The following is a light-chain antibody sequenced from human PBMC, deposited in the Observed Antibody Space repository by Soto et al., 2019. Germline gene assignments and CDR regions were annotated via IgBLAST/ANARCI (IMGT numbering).Light chain of an antibody. CDR1: QSISSY. CDR3: QQSYSTFLP. Sequence: DIQMTQSPSSLSASVGDRVTITCRASQSISSYLNWYQQKQGKAPKLLIYAASSLQSGVPARFSGSGAGPDFALTISSLQPEDFATYSCQQSYSTFLPFGGGTKGDIK. CDR2: AAS. J-gene: IGKJ4*01. V-gene: IGKV1-39*01.